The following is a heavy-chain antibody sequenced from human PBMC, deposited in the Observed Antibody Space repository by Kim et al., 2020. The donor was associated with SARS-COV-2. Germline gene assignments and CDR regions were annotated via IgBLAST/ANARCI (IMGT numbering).Heavy chain of an antibody. Sequence: ASVKVSCMTSGYTFSNYGISWLRQVPGQGLEWMGWISAYNGKTISAQNFQGIVTMTTDTSASTAYMELRSLRSDDTAVYYCARDHPDYSGTHIRYYYSGMDVWSQGTTVTISS. CDR1: GYTFSNYG. CDR2: ISAYNGKT. CDR3: ARDHPDYSGTHIRYYYSGMDV. V-gene: IGHV1-18*01. J-gene: IGHJ6*02. D-gene: IGHD1-26*01.